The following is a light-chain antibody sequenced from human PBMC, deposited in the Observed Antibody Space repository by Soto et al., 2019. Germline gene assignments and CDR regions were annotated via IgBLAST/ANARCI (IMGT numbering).Light chain of an antibody. J-gene: IGKJ4*01. Sequence: DIVLTQSPLSLSVTPGEPASISCRSSQRLLHSNGNNYLEGYLQKPGQSPQVLIDLASTRASVVPDRFSGSGSGSDFTLKISRVEAEDVGVYYCKQALQNPITFGGGTKVEIK. V-gene: IGKV2-28*01. CDR1: QRLLHSNGNNY. CDR3: KQALQNPIT. CDR2: LAS.